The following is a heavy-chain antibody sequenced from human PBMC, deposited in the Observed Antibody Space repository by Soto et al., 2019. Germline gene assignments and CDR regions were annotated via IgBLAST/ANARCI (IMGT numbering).Heavy chain of an antibody. Sequence: SETLSLTCTVSGGSISSGGYYWSWIRQHPGKGLEWIGYIYYSGSTYYNPSLKSRVTISVDTSKNQFSLKLSSVTAADTAVYYCARIAMPRWYWFDPWGQGTLVTVSS. J-gene: IGHJ5*02. CDR1: GGSISSGGYY. V-gene: IGHV4-31*03. CDR3: ARIAMPRWYWFDP. CDR2: IYYSGST. D-gene: IGHD2-2*01.